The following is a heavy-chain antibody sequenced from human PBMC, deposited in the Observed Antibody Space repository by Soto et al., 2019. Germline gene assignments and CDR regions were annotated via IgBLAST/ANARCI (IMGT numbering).Heavy chain of an antibody. Sequence: ASVKVSCKASGYTFTSYGISWVRQAPGQGLEWMGWTSAYNGNTNYAQKLQGRVTMTTDTSTSTAYMELRSLRSDDTAVYYCARVEVVATIAYYYYGMDVWGQGTTVTVSS. CDR2: TSAYNGNT. J-gene: IGHJ6*02. V-gene: IGHV1-18*04. CDR3: ARVEVVATIAYYYYGMDV. CDR1: GYTFTSYG. D-gene: IGHD5-12*01.